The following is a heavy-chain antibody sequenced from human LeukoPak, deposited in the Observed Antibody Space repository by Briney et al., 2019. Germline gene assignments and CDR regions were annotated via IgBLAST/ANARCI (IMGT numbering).Heavy chain of an antibody. Sequence: GGSLRLSCVGSGFTFRSHAMSWVRQAPEKGLEFVSGIYENGGTTYYADSVKGRFSISRDNSKNTLYLQMDSLRGEDTAVYYCAKDFRIGYSTHFDHWGQGALVTVSS. CDR2: IYENGGTT. CDR3: AKDFRIGYSTHFDH. CDR1: GFTFRSHA. D-gene: IGHD2-21*01. V-gene: IGHV3-23*01. J-gene: IGHJ4*02.